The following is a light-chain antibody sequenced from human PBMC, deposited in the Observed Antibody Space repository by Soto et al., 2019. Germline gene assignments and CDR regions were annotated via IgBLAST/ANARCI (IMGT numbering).Light chain of an antibody. CDR1: QSISIW. CDR3: QHYNSYSEA. Sequence: DIPMTQSPSTLAASFGDRVTITCRANQSISIWLAWYQQKPGKAPNLLIYKASTLKSGVPSRFSGSGSGTEFTLTISSLQPDDFATYYCQHYNSYSEAFGQGTKVDIK. J-gene: IGKJ1*01. V-gene: IGKV1-5*03. CDR2: KAS.